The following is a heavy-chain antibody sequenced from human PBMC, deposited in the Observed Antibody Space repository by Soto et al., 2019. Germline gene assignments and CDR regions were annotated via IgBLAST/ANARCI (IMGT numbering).Heavy chain of an antibody. Sequence: PSETLSLTCAVYGGSFSGYYWIWIRQPPGKGLEWIGEINHSGSTNYNPSLKSRVTISVDTSRNQFSLKLSSVTAADTAVYYCASENYDFWSGPINYMGVWGKGTTGTVSS. CDR1: GGSFSGYY. CDR3: ASENYDFWSGPINYMGV. CDR2: INHSGST. J-gene: IGHJ6*03. D-gene: IGHD3-3*01. V-gene: IGHV4-34*01.